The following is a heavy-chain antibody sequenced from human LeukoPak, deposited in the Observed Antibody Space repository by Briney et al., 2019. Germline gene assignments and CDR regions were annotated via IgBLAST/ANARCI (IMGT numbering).Heavy chain of an antibody. CDR3: ARHIKYYDSSGYYRGLVQYYFDY. V-gene: IGHV4-34*01. Sequence: PSETLSLTCAVYGGSFSGYYWSWIRQPPGKGLEWIGEINHSGSTNYNPSLKSRVTISVDTSKNQFSLKLSSVTAADTAVYYCARHIKYYDSSGYYRGLVQYYFDYWGQGTLVTVSS. D-gene: IGHD3-22*01. CDR1: GGSFSGYY. CDR2: INHSGST. J-gene: IGHJ4*02.